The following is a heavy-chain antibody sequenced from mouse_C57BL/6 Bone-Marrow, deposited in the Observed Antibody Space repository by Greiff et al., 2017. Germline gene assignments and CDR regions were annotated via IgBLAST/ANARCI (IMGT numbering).Heavy chain of an antibody. CDR1: GFTFSNYW. D-gene: IGHD1-1*01. CDR2: IRLKSDNYAT. Sequence: EVKVEESGGGLVQPGGSMKLSCVASGFTFSNYWMNWVRQSPEKGLEWVAQIRLKSDNYATHYAESVKGRFTISRDDSQSSVYLQMNNLRAEDTGIYYCTGIDYYGSFDVWGTGTTVTVSS. J-gene: IGHJ1*03. V-gene: IGHV6-3*01. CDR3: TGIDYYGSFDV.